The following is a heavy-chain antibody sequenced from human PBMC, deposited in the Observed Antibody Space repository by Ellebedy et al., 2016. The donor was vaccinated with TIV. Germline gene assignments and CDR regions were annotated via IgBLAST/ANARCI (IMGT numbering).Heavy chain of an antibody. CDR1: GFTFSSYW. J-gene: IGHJ4*02. CDR3: SGNFVY. CDR2: INSDGSST. V-gene: IGHV3-74*03. D-gene: IGHD6-25*01. Sequence: HTGGSLRLSCAASGFTFSSYWMHWVRQAPGKGLVWVSRINSDGSSTTYADSVKGRFTISRYNAKNTLYLQMKSLRAEDTAVYYCSGNFVYWGQGTLVTVSS.